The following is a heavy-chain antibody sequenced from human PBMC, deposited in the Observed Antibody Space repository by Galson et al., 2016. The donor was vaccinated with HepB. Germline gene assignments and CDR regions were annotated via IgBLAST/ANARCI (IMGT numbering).Heavy chain of an antibody. V-gene: IGHV3-23*01. J-gene: IGHJ4*02. D-gene: IGHD2-21*02. CDR1: GFAFSSRA. Sequence: SLRLSCAASGFAFSSRAMGWVRQSPGRGLEWVSSIDSSGGSTYYAESAKGRFTISRDNSKNTLLLQMNSLRAEDTAVYFCAKGLVTAVYCFDSWGQGTRVTVSS. CDR2: IDSSGGST. CDR3: AKGLVTAVYCFDS.